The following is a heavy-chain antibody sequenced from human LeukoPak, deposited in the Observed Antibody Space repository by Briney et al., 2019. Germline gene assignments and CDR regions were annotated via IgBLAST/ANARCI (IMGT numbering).Heavy chain of an antibody. Sequence: ASVKVSCPASRYTLPSYGIRWVRQAPGQALEWMGWISAYNGNTNYAQKLQGRVTMTTDTSTSTAYMELRSLRSDDTAVYYCARVLWAAVSERYFDYWGQGTLVTVSS. J-gene: IGHJ4*02. CDR3: ARVLWAAVSERYFDY. CDR1: RYTLPSYG. D-gene: IGHD6-13*01. CDR2: ISAYNGNT. V-gene: IGHV1-18*01.